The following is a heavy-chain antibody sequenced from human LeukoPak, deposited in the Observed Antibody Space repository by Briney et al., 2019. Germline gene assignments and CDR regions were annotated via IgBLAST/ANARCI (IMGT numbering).Heavy chain of an antibody. J-gene: IGHJ4*02. V-gene: IGHV3-23*01. CDR3: AKQKPRGGWGTAYSDY. D-gene: IGHD1-14*01. CDR2: ISGSGDNT. CDR1: GFTFSSYA. Sequence: GGSLRLSCAASGFTFSSYAMSWVRQAPGKGLEWVSGISGSGDNTYYADSVKGRFTISRDNSKNTLYVQVNSLGTEDTAAYYCAKQKPRGGWGTAYSDYWGQGTLVTVSS.